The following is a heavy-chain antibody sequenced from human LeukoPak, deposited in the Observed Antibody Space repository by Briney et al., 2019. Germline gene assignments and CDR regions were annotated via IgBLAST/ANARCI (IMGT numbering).Heavy chain of an antibody. D-gene: IGHD5-12*01. V-gene: IGHV1-69*05. J-gene: IGHJ3*02. Sequence: SVKVSCKASGGTFSSYAISWVRQAPGQGLEWMGRIIPIFGTANYAQKFQGRVTITTDESTSTAYMERSSLRSEDTAVYYCARRGYSGYDKNGGAFDIWGQGTMVTVSS. CDR3: ARRGYSGYDKNGGAFDI. CDR2: IIPIFGTA. CDR1: GGTFSSYA.